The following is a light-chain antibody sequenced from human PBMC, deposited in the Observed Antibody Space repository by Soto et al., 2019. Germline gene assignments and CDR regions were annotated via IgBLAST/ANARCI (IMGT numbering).Light chain of an antibody. V-gene: IGKV2-28*01. Sequence: DIVMTQSPLSLPVTPGEPASISCRSSQSLVHSNGYNYLGWYLQKPGQSPQLLIYLGSNRASGVPDRFSGSGSGTVFAPKISRVTDEDVGVYYCMQAIQTLTFGGGTKVETK. CDR2: LGS. J-gene: IGKJ4*01. CDR3: MQAIQTLT. CDR1: QSLVHSNGYNY.